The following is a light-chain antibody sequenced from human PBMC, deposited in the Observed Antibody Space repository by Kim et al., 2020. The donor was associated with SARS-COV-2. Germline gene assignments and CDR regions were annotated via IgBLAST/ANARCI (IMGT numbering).Light chain of an antibody. V-gene: IGLV2-8*01. CDR3: SSYTASSKVV. Sequence: QSALTQPPSASGSPGQSVTISRTGTSSDVGGYQYVSWYQQHPGKVPKLLIYEVSKRPSGVPDRFSGSKSGSTASLTVSGLQAEDEADYYCSSYTASSKVVFGGGTQLTVL. J-gene: IGLJ3*02. CDR2: EVS. CDR1: SSDVGGYQY.